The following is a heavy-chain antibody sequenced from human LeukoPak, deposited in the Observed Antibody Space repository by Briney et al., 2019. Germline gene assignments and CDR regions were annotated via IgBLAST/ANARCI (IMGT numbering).Heavy chain of an antibody. CDR1: GGTFSSYT. V-gene: IGHV1-69*02. J-gene: IGHJ6*02. D-gene: IGHD5-24*01. CDR2: IIPILGIA. Sequence: SVKVSCKASGGTFSSYTISWVRQAPGQGLEWMGRIIPILGIANYAQKFQGRVTITADKSTSTACMELSSLRSEDTAVYYCARRGLQTYYGMDVWGQGTTVTVSS. CDR3: ARRGLQTYYGMDV.